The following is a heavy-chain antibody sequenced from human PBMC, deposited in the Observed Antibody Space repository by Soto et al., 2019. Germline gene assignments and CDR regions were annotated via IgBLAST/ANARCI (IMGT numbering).Heavy chain of an antibody. D-gene: IGHD2-15*01. J-gene: IGHJ4*02. CDR3: ARIPGSGTYYFDY. CDR1: GFTFSDYY. Sequence: GGSLRLSCAASGFTFSDYYMSWIRQAPGKGLEWVSYISSSSSYTNYADSVKGRFTISRDNAKNSLYLQMNSLRAEDTAVYYCARIPGSGTYYFDYWGQGTLVTSPQ. CDR2: ISSSSSYT. V-gene: IGHV3-11*06.